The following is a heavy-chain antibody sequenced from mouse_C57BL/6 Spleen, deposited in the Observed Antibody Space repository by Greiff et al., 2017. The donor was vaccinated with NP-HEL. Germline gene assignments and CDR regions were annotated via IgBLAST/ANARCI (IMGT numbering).Heavy chain of an antibody. D-gene: IGHD3-2*02. V-gene: IGHV1-55*01. CDR3: AREGAAQATLFAY. CDR2: IYPGSGST. J-gene: IGHJ3*01. CDR1: GYTFTSYW. Sequence: QVQLQQSGAELVKPGASVKMSCKASGYTFTSYWITWVKQRPGQGLEWIGDIYPGSGSTNYNEKFKSKATLTVDTSSSTAYMQLSSLTSEDSAVYYCAREGAAQATLFAYWGQGTLVTVSA.